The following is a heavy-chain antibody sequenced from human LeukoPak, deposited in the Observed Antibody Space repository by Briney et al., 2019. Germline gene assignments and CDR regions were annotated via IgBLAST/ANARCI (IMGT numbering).Heavy chain of an antibody. CDR2: INHSGST. CDR1: GGSFSGYY. CDR3: ARGPYCSGGSCYSWVDY. J-gene: IGHJ4*02. V-gene: IGHV4-34*01. D-gene: IGHD2-15*01. Sequence: PSETLSLTCAVYGGSFSGYYWSWIRQPPGKGLEWIGGINHSGSTNYNPSLKSRVTISVDTSKNQFSLKLSSVTAADTAVYYCARGPYCSGGSCYSWVDYWGQGTLVTVSS.